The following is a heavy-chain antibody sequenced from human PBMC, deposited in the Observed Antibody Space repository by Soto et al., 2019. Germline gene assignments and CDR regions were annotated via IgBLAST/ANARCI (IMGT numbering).Heavy chain of an antibody. CDR1: GLTFSDYY. CDR2: ISGSGSTI. Sequence: GGSMRLSCAASGLTFSDYYMGWIRQAPGKGLEWVSHISGSGSTIYFADSVKGRFTISRDNAKNSLYLQMNSLRAEDTAVYYCARDCSSSSCYGYFQHWGQGTWVTVSS. J-gene: IGHJ1*01. V-gene: IGHV3-11*01. D-gene: IGHD2-2*01. CDR3: ARDCSSSSCYGYFQH.